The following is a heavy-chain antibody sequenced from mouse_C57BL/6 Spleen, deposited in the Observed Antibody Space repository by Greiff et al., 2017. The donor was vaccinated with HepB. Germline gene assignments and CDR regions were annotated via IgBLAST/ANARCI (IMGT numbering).Heavy chain of an antibody. D-gene: IGHD3-2*02. CDR2: INPSSGYT. CDR3: ARTAQATGYVDY. Sequence: VQLQQSGAELARPGASVKMSCKASGYTFTSYTMHWVKQRPGQGLDWIGYINPSSGYTKYNQKFKDKATLTADKSSSTAYMQLSSLTSADSAVYYCARTAQATGYVDYWGQGTTLTVAS. J-gene: IGHJ2*01. CDR1: GYTFTSYT. V-gene: IGHV1-4*01.